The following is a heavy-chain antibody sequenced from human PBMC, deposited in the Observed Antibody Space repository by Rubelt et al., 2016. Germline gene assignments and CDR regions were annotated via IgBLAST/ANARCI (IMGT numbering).Heavy chain of an antibody. CDR1: GGSISSYY. D-gene: IGHD6-13*01. CDR2: IYYSGST. J-gene: IGHJ5*02. CDR3: ASLYSGSWYSWFDP. V-gene: IGHV4-59*01. Sequence: GTLSLTCTVSGGSISSYYWSWIRQPPGKGLEWIGYIYYSGSTNYNPSLKSRVTISVDTSKNQFSLKLSSVTAADTAVYYCASLYSGSWYSWFDPWGQGTLVTVSS.